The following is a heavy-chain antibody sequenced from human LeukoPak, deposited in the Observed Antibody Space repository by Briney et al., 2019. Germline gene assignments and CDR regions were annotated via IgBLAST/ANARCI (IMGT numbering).Heavy chain of an antibody. D-gene: IGHD1-26*01. CDR1: GGSFSGYY. V-gene: IGHV4-34*01. Sequence: SSETLSLTCAVYGGSFSGYYWSWIRQPPGKGLEWIGEINHSGSTNYNPSLKSRVTISVDTSKNQFSLKLSSVTAADTAVYYCARGHDGVGATTFGIDVWGQGTTVTVSS. CDR2: INHSGST. CDR3: ARGHDGVGATTFGIDV. J-gene: IGHJ6*02.